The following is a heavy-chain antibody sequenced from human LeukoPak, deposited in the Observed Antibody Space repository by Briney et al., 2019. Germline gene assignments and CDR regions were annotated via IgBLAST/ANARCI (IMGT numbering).Heavy chain of an antibody. D-gene: IGHD3-10*01. Sequence: GVLRLSCAASGFTFSSYAMSWVRQAPGKGLEWVSAISGSGGSTYYADSVKGRFTISRDNSKNTLYLQMNGLRAEDTAVYYCAKMYGSGSYAYYYYGMDVWGKGTTVTVSS. CDR2: ISGSGGST. CDR1: GFTFSSYA. V-gene: IGHV3-23*01. CDR3: AKMYGSGSYAYYYYGMDV. J-gene: IGHJ6*04.